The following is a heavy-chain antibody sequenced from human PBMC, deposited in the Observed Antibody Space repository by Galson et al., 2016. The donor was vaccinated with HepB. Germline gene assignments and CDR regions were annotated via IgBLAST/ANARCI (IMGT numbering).Heavy chain of an antibody. Sequence: SVKVSCKASGYTFTNYAIHWVRQAPGQSLEWMGWINVGKGNIKYSQRFQGRVTFTRVTSASTAYMELSSLRSDDTALYYCVRGSGEYYYYYIDVWGQGTTVTVSS. V-gene: IGHV1-3*01. CDR3: VRGSGEYYYYYIDV. CDR2: INVGKGNI. CDR1: GYTFTNYA. D-gene: IGHD3-10*01. J-gene: IGHJ6*02.